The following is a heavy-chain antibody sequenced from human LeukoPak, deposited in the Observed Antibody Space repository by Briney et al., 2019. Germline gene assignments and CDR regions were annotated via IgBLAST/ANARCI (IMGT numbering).Heavy chain of an antibody. V-gene: IGHV4-30-2*01. CDR1: GGSISSGGYS. D-gene: IGHD2-15*01. CDR3: ARRGTQYYWYFDP. CDR2: IYHSGST. J-gene: IGHJ2*01. Sequence: PSETLSLTCAVSGGSISSGGYSWSWIRQPPGKGLEWIGYIYHSGSTYYNPSLKSRVTISVDRSKNQFSLKLSSVTAADTAVYYCARRGTQYYWYFDPWGRGTLVTVSS.